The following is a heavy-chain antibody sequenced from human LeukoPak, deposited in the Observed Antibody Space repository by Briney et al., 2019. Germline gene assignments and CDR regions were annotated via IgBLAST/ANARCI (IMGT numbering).Heavy chain of an antibody. D-gene: IGHD3-3*01. CDR2: IRSKAYGGTT. J-gene: IGHJ3*01. CDR1: GFTFGDLA. CDR3: ARDRSGYANDAFDF. Sequence: GRSLRLSCRGSGFTFGDLAVGWVPQAPGKGLEWLGFIRSKAYGGTTEHRASVKGRFNISRDNSKNTMFLQMNSLRAEDTAVYHCARDRSGYANDAFDFWGQGTMVTVSS. V-gene: IGHV3-49*04.